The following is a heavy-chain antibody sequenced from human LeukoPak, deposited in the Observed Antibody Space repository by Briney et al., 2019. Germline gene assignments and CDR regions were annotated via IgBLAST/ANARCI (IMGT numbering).Heavy chain of an antibody. D-gene: IGHD6-13*01. CDR2: IIPILGIA. J-gene: IGHJ4*02. Sequence: GASVKVSCKASGGTFSGYAISWVRQAPGQGLEWMGRIIPILGIANYAQKFQGRVTITADKSTSTAYMELSSLRSEDTAVYYCARAEAAAGKPTPFDYWGQGTLVTVSS. CDR3: ARAEAAAGKPTPFDY. V-gene: IGHV1-69*04. CDR1: GGTFSGYA.